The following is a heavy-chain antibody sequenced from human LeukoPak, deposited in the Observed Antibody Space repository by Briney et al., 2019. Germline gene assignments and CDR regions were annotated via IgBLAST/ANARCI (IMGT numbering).Heavy chain of an antibody. D-gene: IGHD3-22*01. CDR2: INGDGRNI. V-gene: IGHV3-74*01. J-gene: IGHJ4*02. Sequence: PGGSLRLSCVASGFTFSSYWMHWVRQDPRKGLVWVSRINGDGRNINYADSVRGRFTISRDNAKNSLYLQMNSLRAEDTAVYYCARVFSRFYDGSGLYFDFWGQGTLVTVSS. CDR1: GFTFSSYW. CDR3: ARVFSRFYDGSGLYFDF.